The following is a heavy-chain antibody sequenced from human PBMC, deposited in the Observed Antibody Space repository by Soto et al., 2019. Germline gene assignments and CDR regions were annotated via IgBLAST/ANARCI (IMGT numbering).Heavy chain of an antibody. D-gene: IGHD6-19*01. V-gene: IGHV1-8*01. CDR3: ARVGVRIAVAGTNNWFDP. CDR1: GYTFTSYD. Sequence: QVQLVQSGAEVKKPGASAKVSCKASGYTFTSYDINWVRQATGQGLEWMGWMNPNSGNTGYAQKFQGRVTMTRNTSISTAYMELSSLRSEDTAVYYCARVGVRIAVAGTNNWFDPWGQGTLVTVSS. CDR2: MNPNSGNT. J-gene: IGHJ5*02.